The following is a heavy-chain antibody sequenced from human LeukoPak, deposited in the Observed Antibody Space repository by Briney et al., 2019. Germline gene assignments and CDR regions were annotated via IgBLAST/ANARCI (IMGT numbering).Heavy chain of an antibody. Sequence: SVKVTCKASGGTFISYAISWVRQAPGQGLEGMGGIIPIFGTANYAQKFQGRVTITTDESTSTAYMELSSLRSEDTAVYYCARVIMVRGVIIEDYFDYWGQGTLVTVSS. CDR1: GGTFISYA. D-gene: IGHD3-10*01. CDR2: IIPIFGTA. J-gene: IGHJ4*02. CDR3: ARVIMVRGVIIEDYFDY. V-gene: IGHV1-69*05.